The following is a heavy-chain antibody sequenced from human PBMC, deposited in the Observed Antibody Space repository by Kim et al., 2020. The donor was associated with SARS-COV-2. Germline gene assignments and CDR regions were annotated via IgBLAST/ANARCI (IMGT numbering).Heavy chain of an antibody. CDR2: ITYSGNS. D-gene: IGHD2-2*01. CDR3: ARVQPLDY. V-gene: IGHV4-31*03. J-gene: IGHJ4*02. Sequence: SETLSLTCSVSGGSIRSGGKFWTWIRQHPAKGLEWIGYITYSGNSHYSPSLRSRVSISLQTSENQFSLELTSVTAADTAAYYCARVQPLDYLGLGILVTV. CDR1: GGSIRSGGKF.